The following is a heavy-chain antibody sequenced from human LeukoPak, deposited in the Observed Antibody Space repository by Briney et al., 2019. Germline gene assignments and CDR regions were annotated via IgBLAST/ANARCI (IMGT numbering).Heavy chain of an antibody. CDR3: ARGSDYDILTEEAFDI. J-gene: IGHJ3*02. CDR2: IYYSGST. D-gene: IGHD3-9*01. V-gene: IGHV4-61*08. Sequence: SETLSLTCTVSGGSISSGDYYWSWIRRPRGRGLEWIGYIYYSGSTNSNPSLKSRVTISVDRSKNQFSLELSSVTAADTAVYYCARGSDYDILTEEAFDIWGQGTMVTVSS. CDR1: GGSISSGDYY.